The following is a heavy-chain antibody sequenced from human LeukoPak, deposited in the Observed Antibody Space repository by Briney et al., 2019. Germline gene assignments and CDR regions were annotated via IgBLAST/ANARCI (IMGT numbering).Heavy chain of an antibody. CDR2: ISGSGGST. CDR3: AKGFDDSSKNPRGYYYYYMDV. Sequence: AGSLRLSCAASGFTSSNYAMGWVRQAPGKGLEWVSGISGSGGSTYYADSVKGRFTISRDNSKNTLYLQMNSLRAEDTAVYYCAKGFDDSSKNPRGYYYYYMDVWGKGTTVTVSS. CDR1: GFTSSNYA. D-gene: IGHD3-22*01. V-gene: IGHV3-23*01. J-gene: IGHJ6*03.